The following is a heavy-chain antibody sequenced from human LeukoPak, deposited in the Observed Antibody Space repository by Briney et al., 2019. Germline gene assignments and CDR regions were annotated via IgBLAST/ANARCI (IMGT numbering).Heavy chain of an antibody. CDR2: IYYSGST. V-gene: IGHV4-59*01. CDR3: ARGYYDSSGYLISYNWFDP. Sequence: SETLSLTCTVSGGSISHYYWSWNRQPPGKGLEWIGYIYYSGSTNYNPSLKSRVTISVDTSKNQFSLKLSSVTAADTAVYYCARGYYDSSGYLISYNWFDPWGQGTLVTVSS. CDR1: GGSISHYY. J-gene: IGHJ5*02. D-gene: IGHD3-22*01.